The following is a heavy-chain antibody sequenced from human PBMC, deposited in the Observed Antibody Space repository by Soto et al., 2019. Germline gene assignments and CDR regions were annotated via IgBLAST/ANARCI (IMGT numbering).Heavy chain of an antibody. CDR1: GFTFSSYG. Sequence: GGSLRLSCAASGFTFSSYGMHWVRQAPGKGLEWVAVIWYDGSNKYYADSVKGRFTISRDNSKNTLYLQMNSLRAEDTAVYYCARADTVTPHLDYYYMDVWGKGTTVTVSS. CDR3: ARADTVTPHLDYYYMDV. V-gene: IGHV3-33*01. CDR2: IWYDGSNK. J-gene: IGHJ6*03. D-gene: IGHD4-17*01.